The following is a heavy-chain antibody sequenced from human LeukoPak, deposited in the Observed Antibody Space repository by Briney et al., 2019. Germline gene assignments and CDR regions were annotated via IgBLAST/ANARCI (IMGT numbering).Heavy chain of an antibody. V-gene: IGHV1-18*01. CDR3: ARGGSCDY. Sequence: ASVKVSCKTSGYTFTSYGISWVRQAPGQGLEWMGWISAYNGNTNYAQNLQDRVAMTTDTSTTTAYMELRSLRSDDTAMYYCARGGSCDYWGQGTLVTVSS. D-gene: IGHD2-15*01. CDR1: GYTFTSYG. CDR2: ISAYNGNT. J-gene: IGHJ4*02.